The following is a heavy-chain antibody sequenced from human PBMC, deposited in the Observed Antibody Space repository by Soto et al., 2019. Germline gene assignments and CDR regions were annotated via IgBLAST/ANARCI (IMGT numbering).Heavy chain of an antibody. D-gene: IGHD2-2*02. CDR2: IRSRANNFAT. J-gene: IGHJ6*02. CDR3: ARGQGAAIGDYYYHGMDV. Sequence: EVQLVESGGGLVQPGGSLKLSCAASGFIFSGSAIPWVRQASGKGLEWVGRIRSRANNFATSSAASVKGRFTFSRDDSKNTAYLQMNTLKPEDTAVYYCARGQGAAIGDYYYHGMDVWGHGTTVTVSS. CDR1: GFIFSGSA. V-gene: IGHV3-73*02.